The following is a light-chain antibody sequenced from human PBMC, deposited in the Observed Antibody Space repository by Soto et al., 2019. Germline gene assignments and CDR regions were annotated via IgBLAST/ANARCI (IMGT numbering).Light chain of an antibody. CDR1: QSLSSY. Sequence: EIVLTQSPATLSLSPGERATLSCRASQSLSSYLAWYQQRRGQAPRLLIYDASRRATGIPARFSGSGSGTDFTLSISSLDPEDFAVYYCQRRSDWPLTFGGGTKVEIK. CDR3: QRRSDWPLT. J-gene: IGKJ4*01. V-gene: IGKV3-11*01. CDR2: DAS.